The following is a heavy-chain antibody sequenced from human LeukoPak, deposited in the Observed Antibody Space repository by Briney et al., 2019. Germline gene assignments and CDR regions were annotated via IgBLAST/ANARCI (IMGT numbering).Heavy chain of an antibody. CDR1: GGSVSSSSYY. CDR2: IYYSGST. V-gene: IGHV4-39*07. D-gene: IGHD3-10*01. Sequence: PSETLSLTCTVSGGSVSSSSYYWGWIRQPPGKGLECIGSIYYSGSTNYNPSLKSRVTISVDTSKNQFSLKLSSVTAADTAVYYCARVFGLGYYYMDVWGKGTTVTISS. J-gene: IGHJ6*03. CDR3: ARVFGLGYYYMDV.